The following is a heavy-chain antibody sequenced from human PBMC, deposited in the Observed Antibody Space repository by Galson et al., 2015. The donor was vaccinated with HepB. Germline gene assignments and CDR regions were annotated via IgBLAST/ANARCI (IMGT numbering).Heavy chain of an antibody. V-gene: IGHV1-69*06. J-gene: IGHJ4*02. CDR1: GGTFSSYA. CDR2: IIPIFGTA. Sequence: SVKVSCKASGGTFSSYAISWVRQAPGQGLEWMGGIIPIFGTANYAQKFQGRVTITADKSTSTAYMELSSLRSEDTAVYYCASQGSIVVVPATFDYWGQGTLVTVSS. D-gene: IGHD2-2*01. CDR3: ASQGSIVVVPATFDY.